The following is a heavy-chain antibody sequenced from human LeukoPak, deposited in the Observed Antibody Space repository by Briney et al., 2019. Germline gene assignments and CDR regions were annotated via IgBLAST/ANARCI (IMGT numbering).Heavy chain of an antibody. Sequence: GGSLRLSCTASGFTFNNYAMHWVRQASGKGLDWVAAISYGGSKKYYADSVKGRFTISRDNSRDTLYLQMNSLRGEDTALYYCARDRWSDADYYASGTYYNWGQGTLVTVSS. J-gene: IGHJ4*02. D-gene: IGHD3-10*01. CDR3: ARDRWSDADYYASGTYYN. CDR1: GFTFNNYA. CDR2: ISYGGSKK. V-gene: IGHV3-30*04.